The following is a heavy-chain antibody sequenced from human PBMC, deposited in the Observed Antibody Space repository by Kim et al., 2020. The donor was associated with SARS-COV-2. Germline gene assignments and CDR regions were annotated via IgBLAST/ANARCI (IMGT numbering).Heavy chain of an antibody. CDR3: AKGGWFGEFNWFDP. CDR1: GFTFSSYG. CDR2: ISYDGSNK. D-gene: IGHD3-10*01. Sequence: GGSLRLSYAASGFTFSSYGMHWVRQAPGKGLEWVAVISYDGSNKYYADSVKGRFTISRDNSKNTLYLQMNSLRAEDTAVYYCAKGGWFGEFNWFDPWGQGTLVTVSS. J-gene: IGHJ5*02. V-gene: IGHV3-30*18.